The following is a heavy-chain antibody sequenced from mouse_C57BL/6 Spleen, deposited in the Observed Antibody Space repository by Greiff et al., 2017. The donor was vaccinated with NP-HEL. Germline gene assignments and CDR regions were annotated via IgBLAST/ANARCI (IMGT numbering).Heavy chain of an antibody. J-gene: IGHJ4*01. CDR2: INPSTGGT. Sequence: VQLKESGPELVKPGASVKISCKASGYSFTGYYMNWVKQSPEKSLEWIGEINPSTGGTTYNQKFKAKATLTVDKSSSTAYMQLKSLTSEDSAVYYCARSSNYYAMDYWGQGTSVTVSS. V-gene: IGHV1-42*01. CDR3: ARSSNYYAMDY. D-gene: IGHD2-5*01. CDR1: GYSFTGYY.